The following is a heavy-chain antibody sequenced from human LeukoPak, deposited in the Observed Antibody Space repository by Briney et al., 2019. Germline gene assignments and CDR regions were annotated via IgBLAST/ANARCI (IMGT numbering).Heavy chain of an antibody. CDR1: GYTLTELS. CDR2: FDPEDGET. J-gene: IGHJ6*02. D-gene: IGHD3-22*01. CDR3: ATASDSSGYAAYYYYGMDV. V-gene: IGHV1-24*01. Sequence: ASVKVSCKVSGYTLTELSMHWVRQAPGKGLEWMGGFDPEDGETIYAQKFQGRVTMTEDTSTDTAYMGLSSLRSEDTAVYYCATASDSSGYAAYYYYGMDVWGQGTTVTVSS.